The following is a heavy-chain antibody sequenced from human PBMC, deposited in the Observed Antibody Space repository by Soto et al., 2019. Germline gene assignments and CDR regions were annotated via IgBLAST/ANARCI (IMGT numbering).Heavy chain of an antibody. CDR3: ARAPASYSSRPLDV. J-gene: IGHJ6*02. V-gene: IGHV4-4*02. CDR2: IYHSGST. Sequence: SETLSLTCAVSGGSISSSNWWSWVRQPPGKGLEWIGEIYHSGSTNYNPSLKSRVTISVDKSKNQFSLKLSSVTAADTAVYYCARAPASYSSRPLDVWGQGTTVTVSS. D-gene: IGHD6-13*01. CDR1: GGSISSSNW.